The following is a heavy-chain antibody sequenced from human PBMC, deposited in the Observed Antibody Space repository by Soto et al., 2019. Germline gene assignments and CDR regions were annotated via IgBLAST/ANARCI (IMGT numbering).Heavy chain of an antibody. D-gene: IGHD2-15*01. CDR2: IQSGGST. J-gene: IGHJ6*04. Sequence: EVQLVESGGDLVQPGGSLRLSCAASGFSVNSKYMSWVRQAPGKGLEWVSLIQSGGSTYYAGSVKGRFTISRDFSENTLFLQMNSLRVEDTSVYYCTRDDVLCNGVRCYGVPMDVWGKGPTVTVSA. CDR3: TRDDVLCNGVRCYGVPMDV. CDR1: GFSVNSKY. V-gene: IGHV3-66*01.